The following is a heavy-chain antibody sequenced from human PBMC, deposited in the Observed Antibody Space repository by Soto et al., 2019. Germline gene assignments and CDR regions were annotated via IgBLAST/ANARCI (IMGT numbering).Heavy chain of an antibody. CDR2: IDWDDEK. V-gene: IGHV2-70*11. Sequence: SGPTLVNLTQTLTLTCTFSGFSLSTSGVGVGWIRQPPGKALEWLARIDWDDEKYYSTSLRTRLSISKDTSKNEVVLTLTNMDPVDTATYYCARTPSYCVGPDCFLTGFDFWGQGARVTVSS. CDR1: GFSLSTSGVG. CDR3: ARTPSYCVGPDCFLTGFDF. J-gene: IGHJ4*02. D-gene: IGHD2-21*01.